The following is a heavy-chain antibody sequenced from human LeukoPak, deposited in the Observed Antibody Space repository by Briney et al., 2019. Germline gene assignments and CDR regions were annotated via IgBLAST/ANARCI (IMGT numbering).Heavy chain of an antibody. J-gene: IGHJ4*02. CDR2: ISYDGSNK. CDR3: ARDDRYCSGGSCFARSHNFDY. V-gene: IGHV3-30*04. Sequence: GRSLRLSCAASGFTFSSYAMHWVRQAPGKGLEWVAVISYDGSNKYHADSVKGRFTISRDNSKNTLYLRMNSLRAEDTAVYYCARDDRYCSGGSCFARSHNFDYWGQGTLVTVSS. D-gene: IGHD2-15*01. CDR1: GFTFSSYA.